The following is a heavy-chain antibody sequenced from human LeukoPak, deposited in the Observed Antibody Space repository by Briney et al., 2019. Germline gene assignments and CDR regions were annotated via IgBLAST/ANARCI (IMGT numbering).Heavy chain of an antibody. CDR3: ARNGIAAAGLYYYYYYMDV. Sequence: SETLSLTCTVSGGSLSSYYWSWIRRPPGKRLEWMGYIYYSGSTNYNPSLKSRVTISVDTSKNQFSLKLSSVTAADTAVYYCARNGIAAAGLYYYYYYMDVWGKGTTVTVSS. CDR2: IYYSGST. J-gene: IGHJ6*03. D-gene: IGHD6-13*01. CDR1: GGSLSSYY. V-gene: IGHV4-59*01.